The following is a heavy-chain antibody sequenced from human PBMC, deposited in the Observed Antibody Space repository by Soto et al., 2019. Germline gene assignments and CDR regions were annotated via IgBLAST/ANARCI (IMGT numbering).Heavy chain of an antibody. D-gene: IGHD5-12*01. CDR3: ARDRSRGYFDP. CDR2: ISTTGDT. V-gene: IGHV3-13*01. Sequence: EVQLVESGGGLVQPGGSLRLSCAASGFTFSSYDMHWVRRTTGKGLEWVSSISTTGDTYYLGSVRGRFTISRENAMNSFYLQMDSLRAEDTAVYYCARDRSRGYFDPWGQGTLVTVSS. CDR1: GFTFSSYD. J-gene: IGHJ5*02.